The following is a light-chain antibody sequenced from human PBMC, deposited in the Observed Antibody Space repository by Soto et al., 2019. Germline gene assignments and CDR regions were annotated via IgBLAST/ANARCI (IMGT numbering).Light chain of an antibody. V-gene: IGLV2-14*03. CDR2: DVI. CDR3: SSFTTTDILV. Sequence: QSALTQPASVSGSLGQSITISCTGTSGDVGAYNFVSWFQHYPGKAPKLILYDVISRPSGVSNRFSGSKSGNTATLTISGLQAEDEANYYCSSFTTTDILVLGGGTKVTVL. CDR1: SGDVGAYNF. J-gene: IGLJ3*02.